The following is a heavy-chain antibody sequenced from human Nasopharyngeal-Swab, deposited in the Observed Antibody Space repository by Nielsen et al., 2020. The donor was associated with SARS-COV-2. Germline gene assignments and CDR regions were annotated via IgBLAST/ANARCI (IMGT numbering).Heavy chain of an antibody. CDR1: GFTFSSFG. V-gene: IGHV3-30*03. D-gene: IGHD3-10*01. Sequence: GESLKISCAASGFTFSSFGMHWVRQATGKGLEWVAFIAHDASNEYYGDSVKSRFSISRDSSKNTLYLQMDSLRDEDTDVYYCARGGGMDVWGQGTTVTVSS. CDR3: ARGGGMDV. CDR2: IAHDASNE. J-gene: IGHJ6*02.